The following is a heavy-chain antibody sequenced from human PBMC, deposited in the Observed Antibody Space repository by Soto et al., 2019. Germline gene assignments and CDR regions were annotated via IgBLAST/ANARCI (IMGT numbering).Heavy chain of an antibody. CDR1: GFTFSSFA. CDR2: ISGSGDGT. Sequence: PGGSLRLSCAASGFTFSSFALSWVRQAPGKGLEWVSAISGSGDGTDYADSVKGRFTISRDNSKNTLYLQMNSLRAEDTAVYYCAGPGYSSQDYWGQGDLVTVSS. CDR3: AGPGYSSQDY. J-gene: IGHJ4*02. D-gene: IGHD5-18*01. V-gene: IGHV3-23*01.